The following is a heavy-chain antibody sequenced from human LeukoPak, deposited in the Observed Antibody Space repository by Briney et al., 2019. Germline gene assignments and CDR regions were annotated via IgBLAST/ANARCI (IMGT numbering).Heavy chain of an antibody. V-gene: IGHV4-59*01. Sequence: PSETLSLTCTVSGGSISSYYWSWIRQPPGKGLEWIGYIYYSGSTNYNPSLKSRVTISVDTSKNQFSLKLSSVTAADTAVYYCARDTGICDAFDIWGQGTMVTVSS. CDR2: IYYSGST. CDR1: GGSISSYY. CDR3: ARDTGICDAFDI. D-gene: IGHD1-14*01. J-gene: IGHJ3*02.